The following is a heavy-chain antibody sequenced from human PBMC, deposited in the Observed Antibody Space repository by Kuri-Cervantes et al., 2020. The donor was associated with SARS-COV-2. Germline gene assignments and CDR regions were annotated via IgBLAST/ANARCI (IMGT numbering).Heavy chain of an antibody. V-gene: IGHV4-38-2*02. CDR2: IYHSGST. CDR3: ARWGFGELLRSEYYFDY. Sequence: SETLSLTCTVSGYSISSGYYWGWIRQPPGKGLEWIGSIYHSGSTYYNPSLKSRVTISVDTSKNQFSLKLSSVTAADTAVYYCARWGFGELLRSEYYFDYWAREPWSPSPQ. J-gene: IGHJ4*02. CDR1: GYSISSGYY. D-gene: IGHD3-10*01.